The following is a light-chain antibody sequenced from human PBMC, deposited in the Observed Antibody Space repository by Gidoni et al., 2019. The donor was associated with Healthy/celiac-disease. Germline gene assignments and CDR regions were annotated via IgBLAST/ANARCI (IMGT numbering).Light chain of an antibody. V-gene: IGKV3-15*01. J-gene: IGKJ2*01. Sequence: PGERATLSCRASQSVSSNLAWYQQKPGQAPRLLIYGASTRATGIPARFSGSGSGTEFTLTISSLQSEDFAVYYCQQYNNWPFFGQGTKLEIK. CDR2: GAS. CDR3: QQYNNWPF. CDR1: QSVSSN.